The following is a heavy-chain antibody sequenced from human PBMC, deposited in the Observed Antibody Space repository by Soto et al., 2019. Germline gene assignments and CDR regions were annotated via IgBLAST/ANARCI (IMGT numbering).Heavy chain of an antibody. D-gene: IGHD4-17*01. Sequence: GGSLRLSCAAAGFDCGSFARTWVRQAPGKGLEWVSGITYTGDTTYYADSVKGRFTISRDNYRNTLYLQMNSLRADDTAMYFCAKDWPGTSSVTSDYWGQGTLVTVSS. CDR2: ITYTGDTT. CDR3: AKDWPGTSSVTSDY. J-gene: IGHJ4*02. V-gene: IGHV3-23*01. CDR1: GFDCGSFA.